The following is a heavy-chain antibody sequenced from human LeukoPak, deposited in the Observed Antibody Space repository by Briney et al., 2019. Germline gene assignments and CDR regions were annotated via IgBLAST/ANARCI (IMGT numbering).Heavy chain of an antibody. J-gene: IGHJ4*02. CDR3: AVATYYYDSSGYYQGYFDY. V-gene: IGHV4-59*08. Sequence: SETLSLTCTVSGGSTSSYYWSWIRQPPGKGLEWIGYIYYSGSTNYNPSLKSRVTISVDTSKNQFSLKLSSVTAADTAVYYCAVATYYYDSSGYYQGYFDYWGQGTLVTVSS. CDR2: IYYSGST. CDR1: GGSTSSYY. D-gene: IGHD3-22*01.